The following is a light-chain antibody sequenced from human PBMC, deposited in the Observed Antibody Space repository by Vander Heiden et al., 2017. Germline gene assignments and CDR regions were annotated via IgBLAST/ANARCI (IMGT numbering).Light chain of an antibody. Sequence: AIRMTQSPSSFSASTGDRVTITCRASQGISSYLAWYQQKPGKAPKLLIYAASTLQSGVPSRFSGSGSGTDFTLTISCLQSEDLATYYCQQYYSYGRTFGGGTKVEIK. CDR3: QQYYSYGRT. CDR2: AAS. V-gene: IGKV1-8*01. CDR1: QGISSY. J-gene: IGKJ4*01.